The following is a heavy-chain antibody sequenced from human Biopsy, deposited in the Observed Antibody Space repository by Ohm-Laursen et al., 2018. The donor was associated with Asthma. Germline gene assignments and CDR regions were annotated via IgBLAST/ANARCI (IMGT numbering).Heavy chain of an antibody. CDR1: GFTFSSYG. V-gene: IGHV3-30*03. D-gene: IGHD3-3*01. Sequence: SLRLSCAASGFTFSSYGMHWVRQAPGKGLEWVAVISYDGSNKYYADSVKGRFTISRDNSKNTLYLQMNSLRDEDTAVYYCASQSSGPDFWSGYYYFDYWGQGTLVTVSS. CDR3: ASQSSGPDFWSGYYYFDY. CDR2: ISYDGSNK. J-gene: IGHJ4*02.